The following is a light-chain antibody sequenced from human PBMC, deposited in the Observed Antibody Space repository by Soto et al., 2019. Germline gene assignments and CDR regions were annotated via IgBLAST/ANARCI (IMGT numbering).Light chain of an antibody. CDR3: QYYDSSLSGWV. CDR2: GNS. CDR1: SSNIGAGYN. J-gene: IGLJ3*02. V-gene: IGLV1-40*01. Sequence: QSVLTQPPSVSGAPGQRVTISCTGSSSNIGAGYNVHWYQQLPGTAPKLLIYGNSNRASGVPDRVSGSKSGTSASLAITGLQAEDEADYYCQYYDSSLSGWVFGGGTKLTVL.